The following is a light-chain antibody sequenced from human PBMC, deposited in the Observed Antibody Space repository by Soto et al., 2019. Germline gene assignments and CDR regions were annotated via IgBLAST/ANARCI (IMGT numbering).Light chain of an antibody. CDR3: QQSYRTPRT. V-gene: IGKV1-39*01. Sequence: DIQMTQSPSSLSASVGDRVTLTCRASQSISSYLNWYQQKPGKAPKLLIYAASSLQSGVPSRFSGSGSGTDITLTISSLQPEDFATYYWQQSYRTPRTFGPGTKVDIK. J-gene: IGKJ3*01. CDR1: QSISSY. CDR2: AAS.